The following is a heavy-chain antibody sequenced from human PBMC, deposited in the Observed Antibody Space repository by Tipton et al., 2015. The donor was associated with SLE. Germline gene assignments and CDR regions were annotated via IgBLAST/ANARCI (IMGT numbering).Heavy chain of an antibody. Sequence: SLRLSCAASGFTFSSYGMHWVRQAPGKGLEWVAFIRYDGSNKYYADSVKGRFTISRDNSKNTLYLQMNSLRAEDTAVYYCAREGYSGYESWEMFDYWGQGTLVTVSS. CDR3: AREGYSGYESWEMFDY. CDR1: GFTFSSYG. V-gene: IGHV3-30*02. CDR2: IRYDGSNK. D-gene: IGHD5-12*01. J-gene: IGHJ4*02.